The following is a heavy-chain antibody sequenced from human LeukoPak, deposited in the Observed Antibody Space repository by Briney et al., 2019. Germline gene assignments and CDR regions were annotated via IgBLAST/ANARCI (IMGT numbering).Heavy chain of an antibody. V-gene: IGHV3-23*01. D-gene: IGHD6-13*01. CDR1: GFAFYNYG. CDR2: ITSSGAGT. CDR3: ARAKAAAAGIDY. Sequence: PGGSLRLSCVASGFAFYNYGMIWVRQAPGKGLEWVSDITSSGAGTSYADSVKGRFTISRDNSKNTLYLQMNSLRAEDTAVYYCARAKAAAAGIDYWGQGTLVTVSS. J-gene: IGHJ4*02.